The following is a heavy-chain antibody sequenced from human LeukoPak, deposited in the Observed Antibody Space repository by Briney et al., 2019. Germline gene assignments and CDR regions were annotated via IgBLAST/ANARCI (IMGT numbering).Heavy chain of an antibody. CDR1: GGTFSSYA. V-gene: IGHV1-69*13. Sequence: SVKVSCKASGGTFSSYAISWVRQAPGQGLEWMGGIIPIFGTANYAQKFQGRVTITADESTSTAYMELSSLRSEDTAVYYCARDMTDPRGPVDTALVNWFDPWGQGTLVTVSS. CDR3: ARDMTDPRGPVDTALVNWFDP. D-gene: IGHD5-18*01. J-gene: IGHJ5*02. CDR2: IIPIFGTA.